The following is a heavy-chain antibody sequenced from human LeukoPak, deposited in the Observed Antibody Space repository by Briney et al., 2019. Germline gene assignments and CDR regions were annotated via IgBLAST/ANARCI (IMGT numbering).Heavy chain of an antibody. D-gene: IGHD5-18*01. V-gene: IGHV3-30-3*01. CDR1: GFTFSSYA. CDR2: ISYDGSNK. CDR3: ASGGDSS. Sequence: GGSLRLSCTASGFTFSSYAMHWVRQAPGKGLEWVTVISYDGSNKYYADSVKGRFTTSRDNSKNTMYLQMNSLRAEDTAVYYCASGGDSSWGQGPLVTVSS. J-gene: IGHJ5*02.